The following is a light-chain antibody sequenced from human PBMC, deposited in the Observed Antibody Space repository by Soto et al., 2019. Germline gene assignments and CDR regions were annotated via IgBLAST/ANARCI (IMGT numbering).Light chain of an antibody. Sequence: IQITQSPSTLSASVGDRVTIPWRAIQSISDSLAWYQQQPGKAPDLLISDVSSLERGVASRFSGSGSWTEFTLTISSMQPDDFATYYCQQYHGYSRTFGQGTKVDIK. CDR1: QSISDS. V-gene: IGKV1-5*01. CDR3: QQYHGYSRT. CDR2: DVS. J-gene: IGKJ1*01.